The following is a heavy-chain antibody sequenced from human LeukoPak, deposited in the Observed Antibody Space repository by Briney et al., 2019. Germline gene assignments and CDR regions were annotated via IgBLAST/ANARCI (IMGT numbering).Heavy chain of an antibody. Sequence: GASVKVSCKASGYTFTSYYMHWVRQAPGQGLEWMGIINPRDETTSYAQKFLGRVNMTRDTSTSTVYMELGSLRSEDTAVYYCAREMATIPETYYYYYMDAWGKGTTVTVSS. CDR1: GYTFTSYY. CDR2: INPRDETT. J-gene: IGHJ6*03. D-gene: IGHD5-24*01. V-gene: IGHV1-46*01. CDR3: AREMATIPETYYYYYMDA.